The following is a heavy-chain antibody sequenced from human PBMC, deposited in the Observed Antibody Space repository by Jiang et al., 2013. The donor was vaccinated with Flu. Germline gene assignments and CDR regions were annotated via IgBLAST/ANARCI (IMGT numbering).Heavy chain of an antibody. J-gene: IGHJ6*03. CDR2: VDPEDGKP. CDR3: ATDQKVSDIEATGPYNYYYMAF. D-gene: IGHD6-13*01. CDR1: GYTFTDYN. V-gene: IGHV1-69-2*01. Sequence: AEVKKAGATVKISCKVSGYTFTDYNMHWVQQVPGKGLEWMGLVDPEDGKPVYAEKFQGRVTLTADTSTDTAYMELSSLRSEDTAVYYCATDQKVSDIEATGPYNYYYMAFVGERDRRSSSP.